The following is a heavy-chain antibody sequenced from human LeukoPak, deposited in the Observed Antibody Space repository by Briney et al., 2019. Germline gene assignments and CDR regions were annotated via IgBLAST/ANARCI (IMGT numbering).Heavy chain of an antibody. Sequence: PGGSLRLSCAASGFTFSSYSMNWVRQAPGKGLEWVSSISSSSSYIYYADSVKGRFTISRDNAKNSLYLQMNSLRAEDTAVYYCARDVGVATIGDAFDIWGQGTMVTVSS. V-gene: IGHV3-21*01. J-gene: IGHJ3*02. CDR1: GFTFSSYS. D-gene: IGHD5-24*01. CDR2: ISSSSSYI. CDR3: ARDVGVATIGDAFDI.